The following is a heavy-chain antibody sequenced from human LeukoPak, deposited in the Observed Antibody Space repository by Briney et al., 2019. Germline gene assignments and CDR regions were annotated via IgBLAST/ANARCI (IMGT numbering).Heavy chain of an antibody. V-gene: IGHV3-23*01. Sequence: GGSLRLSCAASGFTFSNYAMNWVRQAPGKGLERVSLISGSGGSTHYADSVKGRFTISRDNSKSTLYLQMNSLRAEDTAVYYCAHSPSLWGQGTLVTVSS. D-gene: IGHD2-15*01. CDR1: GFTFSNYA. CDR3: AHSPSL. J-gene: IGHJ4*02. CDR2: ISGSGGST.